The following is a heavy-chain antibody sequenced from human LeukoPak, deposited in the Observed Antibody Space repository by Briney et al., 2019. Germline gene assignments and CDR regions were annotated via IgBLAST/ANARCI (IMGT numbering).Heavy chain of an antibody. V-gene: IGHV3-64D*06. CDR1: GFTFSTYV. J-gene: IGHJ4*02. CDR2: ISSNGDNT. CDR3: LRGTGY. Sequence: AGGSLRLSCSVSGFTFSTYVMHWVRQAPGKGLEYVSAISSNGDNTYYADSVKGRFTISRDNSKNTLYLQMSSLRADDTAVYYCLRGTGYWGQGTLVTVSS.